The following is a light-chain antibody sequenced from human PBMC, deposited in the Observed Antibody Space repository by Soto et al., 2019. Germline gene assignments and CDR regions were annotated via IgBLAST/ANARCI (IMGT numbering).Light chain of an antibody. CDR3: QKSYMTPWT. Sequence: DIQMTQSPSSLSASVGDRVTITCRASQSIDIYLMWYQQKPGKAPKLLIYAASSLQGGIPSRFSSSGSGTDFTLTISSLQPEDFATYYCQKSYMTPWTFGQGTKVEI. CDR1: QSIDIY. V-gene: IGKV1-39*01. J-gene: IGKJ1*01. CDR2: AAS.